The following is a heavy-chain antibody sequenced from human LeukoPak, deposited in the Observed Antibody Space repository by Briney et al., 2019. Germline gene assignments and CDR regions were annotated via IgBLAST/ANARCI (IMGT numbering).Heavy chain of an antibody. CDR3: AKVRKESSGWGYYFDY. D-gene: IGHD6-19*01. CDR2: ISGSGGST. J-gene: IGHJ4*02. Sequence: GGPLRLSCAASGFTFSSYAMSWVRQAPGKGVEWVSPISGSGGSTYYADSVKGRFTISRDNSKNTLYLQMNSLRAEDTAVYYCAKVRKESSGWGYYFDYWGQRTLVTVSS. V-gene: IGHV3-23*01. CDR1: GFTFSSYA.